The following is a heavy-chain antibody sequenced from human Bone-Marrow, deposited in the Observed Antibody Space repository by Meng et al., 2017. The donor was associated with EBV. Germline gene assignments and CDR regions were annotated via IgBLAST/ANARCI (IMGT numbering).Heavy chain of an antibody. D-gene: IGHD5-12*01. Sequence: QVMRVQSGAEVKKTGAELNVSCNASGYTCTGYYIHWVRQGPGQGLEWVGWINPNSGGTNYAEKFQGRVTMTRDTSITTAFMELSSLKSDDTAVYYCAMGLATDFDYWGQGTLVTVSS. CDR1: GYTCTGYY. V-gene: IGHV1-2*02. J-gene: IGHJ4*02. CDR3: AMGLATDFDY. CDR2: INPNSGGT.